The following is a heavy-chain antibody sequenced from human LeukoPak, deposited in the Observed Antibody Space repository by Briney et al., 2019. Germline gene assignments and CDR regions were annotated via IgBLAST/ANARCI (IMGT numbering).Heavy chain of an antibody. CDR3: AKDVWGSSSGAFDI. CDR2: ISGSGSST. CDR1: GLTFSNFV. Sequence: PGGSLRLSCAASGLTFSNFVMSWVRQAPGKGLEWVSCISGSGSSTYYGDSVKGRFTISRDNSKNTLYLQMNSLRAEDTAAYYCAKDVWGSSSGAFDIWGQGTMVTVSS. V-gene: IGHV3-23*01. J-gene: IGHJ3*02. D-gene: IGHD3-16*01.